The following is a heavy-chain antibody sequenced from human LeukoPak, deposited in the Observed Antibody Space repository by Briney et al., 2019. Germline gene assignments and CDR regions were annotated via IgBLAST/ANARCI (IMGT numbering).Heavy chain of an antibody. Sequence: ASVKVSCKASGYTFTSYYMHWVRQAPGQGLEWMGIINPSGGSTSYAQKFQGRVTMTRDTSTSTVYMGLSSLRSEDTAVYYCASEHDYGDSGAYFDYWGQGTLVTVSS. J-gene: IGHJ4*02. V-gene: IGHV1-46*01. CDR3: ASEHDYGDSGAYFDY. CDR2: INPSGGST. CDR1: GYTFTSYY. D-gene: IGHD4-17*01.